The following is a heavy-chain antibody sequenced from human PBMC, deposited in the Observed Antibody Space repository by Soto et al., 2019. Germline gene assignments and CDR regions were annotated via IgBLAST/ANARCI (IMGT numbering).Heavy chain of an antibody. J-gene: IGHJ4*02. V-gene: IGHV3-74*01. CDR1: GFTFSSYW. Sequence: EVQLVESGGGLVQPGGSLRLSCAASGFTFSSYWMHWVRQAPGKGLVWVSRINSDGSSTSYADSVKGRFAISRDNAKNTLYLQMNSLYYCARARIAVACTDWGQGTLVTVSS. D-gene: IGHD6-19*01. CDR2: INSDGSST. CDR3: ACTD.